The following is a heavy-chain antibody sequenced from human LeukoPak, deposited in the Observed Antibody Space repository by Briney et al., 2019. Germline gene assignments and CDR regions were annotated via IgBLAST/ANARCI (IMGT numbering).Heavy chain of an antibody. CDR1: GYTFTSYD. Sequence: ASVKVSCKASGYTFTSYDINWVRQATGQGLEWMGRINPNSGGTNYAQKFQGRVTMTRDTSISTAYMELSRLRSDDTAVYYCARVKRLWFGELLSNDAFDIWGQGTMVTVSS. J-gene: IGHJ3*02. D-gene: IGHD3-10*01. CDR3: ARVKRLWFGELLSNDAFDI. V-gene: IGHV1-2*06. CDR2: INPNSGGT.